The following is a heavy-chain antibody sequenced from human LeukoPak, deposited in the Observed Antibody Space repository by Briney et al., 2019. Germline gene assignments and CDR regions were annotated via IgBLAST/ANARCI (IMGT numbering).Heavy chain of an antibody. CDR2: INHSGST. Sequence: SETLSLTCAVYGGSFSGYYWSWIRQPPGKGLEWIGEINHSGSTNYNPPLKSRVTISVDTSKNQFSLKLSSVTAADTAVYYCARGGDFWSGYTPPYYYYYGMDVWGQGTTVTVSS. CDR1: GGSFSGYY. D-gene: IGHD3-3*01. J-gene: IGHJ6*02. V-gene: IGHV4-34*01. CDR3: ARGGDFWSGYTPPYYYYYGMDV.